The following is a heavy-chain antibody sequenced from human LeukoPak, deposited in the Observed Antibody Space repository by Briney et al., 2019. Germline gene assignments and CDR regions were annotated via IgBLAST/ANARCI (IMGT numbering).Heavy chain of an antibody. CDR3: ARPTGGTTSPYYFDY. Sequence: PSETLSHTCAVYGGSFSGYYWSWIRQPPGKGLEWIGEINHSGSTNYNPSLKSRVTISVDTSKNQFSLKPSSVTAADTAVYYCARPTGGTTSPYYFDYWGQGTLVTVSS. CDR1: GGSFSGYY. CDR2: INHSGST. D-gene: IGHD1-14*01. J-gene: IGHJ4*02. V-gene: IGHV4-34*01.